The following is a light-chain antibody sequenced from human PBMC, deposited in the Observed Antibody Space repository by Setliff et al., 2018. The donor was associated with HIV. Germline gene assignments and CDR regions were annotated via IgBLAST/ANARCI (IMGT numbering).Light chain of an antibody. J-gene: IGLJ1*01. CDR1: STDVSRYIF. CDR2: DVS. Sequence: QSALAQPASVSGSPGQSITISCTGSSTDVSRYIFASWYQQHPGKAPRLMIFDVSNRPSGVSNRFSGSKSGSTASLTISGLQPEDEADYYCSSYTSSSTRVFGTGTKVTVL. V-gene: IGLV2-14*03. CDR3: SSYTSSSTRV.